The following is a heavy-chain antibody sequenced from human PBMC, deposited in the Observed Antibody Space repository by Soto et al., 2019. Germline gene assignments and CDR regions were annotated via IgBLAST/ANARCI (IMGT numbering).Heavy chain of an antibody. V-gene: IGHV4-34*01. CDR3: ARAQSISARWRGGNYYGMDV. Sequence: SETLSLTCAVYGGSFSGYYWSWIRQPPGKGLEWIGEINHSGSTNYNPSLKSRVTISVDTSKNQFSLKLSSVTAADTAVYYCARAQSISARWRGGNYYGMDVWGQGTTVTVSS. D-gene: IGHD6-6*01. J-gene: IGHJ6*02. CDR1: GGSFSGYY. CDR2: INHSGST.